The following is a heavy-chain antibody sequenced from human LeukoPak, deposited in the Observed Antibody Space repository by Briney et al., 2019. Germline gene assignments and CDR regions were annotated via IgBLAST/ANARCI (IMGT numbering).Heavy chain of an antibody. Sequence: GSLRLSCAASGFTLSNAWMNWVRQPPGKGLEWIGEINHSGSTNYNPSLKSRVTISVDTSKNQFSLKLSSVTAADTAVYYCARHRYGSGHMDVWGKGTTVTISS. V-gene: IGHV4-34*01. CDR2: INHSGST. CDR3: ARHRYGSGHMDV. J-gene: IGHJ6*03. D-gene: IGHD3-10*01. CDR1: GFTLSNAW.